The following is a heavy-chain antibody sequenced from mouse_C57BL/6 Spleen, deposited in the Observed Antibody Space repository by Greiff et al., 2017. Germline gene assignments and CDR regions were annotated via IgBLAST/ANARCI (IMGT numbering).Heavy chain of an antibody. Sequence: EVKLMESGGGLVKPGGSLKLSCAASGFTFSSYAMSWVRQTPEKRLEWVATISDGGSYTYYPDNVKGRFTISRDNAKNNLYLQMSQLKSEDTAMYYCASLNWDVGDYWGQGTTLTVSS. V-gene: IGHV5-4*03. J-gene: IGHJ2*01. CDR3: ASLNWDVGDY. CDR2: ISDGGSYT. CDR1: GFTFSSYA. D-gene: IGHD4-1*01.